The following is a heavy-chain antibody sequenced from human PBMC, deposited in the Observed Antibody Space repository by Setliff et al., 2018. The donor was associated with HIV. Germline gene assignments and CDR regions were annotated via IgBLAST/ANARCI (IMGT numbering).Heavy chain of an antibody. V-gene: IGHV3-64*02. J-gene: IGHJ4*02. D-gene: IGHD3-9*01. Sequence: GGSLRLSCAASGFTFSSFAMYWVRQAPGKGLEYVSAISGSGDNTYFADFVQGRFSISRDNSKNTLYLQMGNLRPEDMAVYYCARGKPAMSGYLFDNWGQGTLVTVSS. CDR1: GFTFSSFA. CDR3: ARGKPAMSGYLFDN. CDR2: ISGSGDNT.